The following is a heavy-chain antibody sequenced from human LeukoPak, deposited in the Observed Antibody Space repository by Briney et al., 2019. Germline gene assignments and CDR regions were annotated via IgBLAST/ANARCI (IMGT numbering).Heavy chain of an antibody. Sequence: SETLSLTGTVSGGSISSYYWSWIRQPPGKGLEWIGYIYYSGSTNYNPSLKSRVTISVDTSKNQFSLKLSSVTAADTAVYYCARDYSGRGWNDGSNWFDPWGQGTLVTVSS. CDR3: ARDYSGRGWNDGSNWFDP. D-gene: IGHD1-1*01. V-gene: IGHV4-59*13. J-gene: IGHJ5*02. CDR2: IYYSGST. CDR1: GGSISSYY.